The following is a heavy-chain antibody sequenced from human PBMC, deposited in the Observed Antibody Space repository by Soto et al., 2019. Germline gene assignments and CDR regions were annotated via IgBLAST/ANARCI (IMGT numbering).Heavy chain of an antibody. V-gene: IGHV3-23*01. Sequence: EVQLLESGGDVVQPGGSLRLSCVASGFIFSDYPMTWVRQAPGKGLEWVSTIGVSGADTYYADSVKGRFTITRDNSKNTVYVQMNSLRAEDTAVYYCAKLAVTGVWWFFGHWGQGTLVAVSS. CDR2: IGVSGADT. J-gene: IGHJ4*02. CDR1: GFIFSDYP. CDR3: AKLAVTGVWWFFGH. D-gene: IGHD6-19*01.